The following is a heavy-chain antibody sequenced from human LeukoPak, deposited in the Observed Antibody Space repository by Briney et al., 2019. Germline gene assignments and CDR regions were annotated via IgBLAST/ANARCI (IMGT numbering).Heavy chain of an antibody. CDR1: GFTFSSFA. Sequence: GGSLRLSCAASGFTFSSFAMHWVRQAPGKGLEYLSAIYSDGSRTYYADSVKGRFTISRDNSKNTLYFEMSSLRVEDTAEYYCVKSPGSGWPVWGQGTLLTVSS. J-gene: IGHJ4*02. CDR2: IYSDGSRT. V-gene: IGHV3-64D*06. CDR3: VKSPGSGWPV. D-gene: IGHD6-19*01.